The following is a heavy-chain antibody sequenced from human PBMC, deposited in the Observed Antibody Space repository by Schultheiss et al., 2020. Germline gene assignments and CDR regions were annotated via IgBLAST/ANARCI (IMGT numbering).Heavy chain of an antibody. CDR2: IYYSGST. D-gene: IGHD3-22*01. J-gene: IGHJ4*02. V-gene: IGHV4-34*01. CDR1: GGSFSGYY. CDR3: ARQSDSSGPDFDY. Sequence: SETLSLTCAVYGGSFSGYYWSWIRQPPGKGLEWIGSIYYSGSTYYNPSLKSRVTISVDTSKNQFSLKLSSVTAADTAVYYCARQSDSSGPDFDYWGQGTLVTVSS.